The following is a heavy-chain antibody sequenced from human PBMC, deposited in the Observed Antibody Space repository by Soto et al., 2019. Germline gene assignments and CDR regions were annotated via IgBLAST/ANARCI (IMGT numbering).Heavy chain of an antibody. J-gene: IGHJ4*02. Sequence: QVQLVQSGAEVKKPGASVKVSWKASGFTLTAYYVHWLRQAPGQGLEWMGWLNPNTGGTNYAQKFQGRVTMTRDTSINTAYMELSSLRSADTAVYYCAKYNWNDGYFDLWGQGALVTVSS. CDR1: GFTLTAYY. D-gene: IGHD1-1*01. CDR3: AKYNWNDGYFDL. V-gene: IGHV1-2*02. CDR2: LNPNTGGT.